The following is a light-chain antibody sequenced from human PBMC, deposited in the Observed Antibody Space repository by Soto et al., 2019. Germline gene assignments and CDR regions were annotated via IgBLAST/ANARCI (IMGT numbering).Light chain of an antibody. CDR2: SNN. Sequence: QSVLTQPPSASGTPGQRVTISCSGGISNIGRNNVNWYQQLPGTAPKLLIYSNNQRPSGVPDRFSGSKSGTSASLAISGLQSADEADYYCAAWDDSLHWVFGGGTKVTVL. J-gene: IGLJ3*02. CDR3: AAWDDSLHWV. V-gene: IGLV1-44*01. CDR1: ISNIGRNN.